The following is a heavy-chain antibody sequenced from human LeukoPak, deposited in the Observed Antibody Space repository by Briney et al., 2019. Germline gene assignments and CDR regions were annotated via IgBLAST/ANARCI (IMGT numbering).Heavy chain of an antibody. Sequence: SETLSLTCAVYGGSFSGYYWSWIRQPPGKGLEWIGEINHSGSTNYNPSLKSRVTISVDTSKNQFSLKLSSVTAADTAVYYCARTVDTAMELDYWGQGTLVTVSS. D-gene: IGHD5-18*01. J-gene: IGHJ4*02. CDR2: INHSGST. CDR1: GGSFSGYY. V-gene: IGHV4-34*01. CDR3: ARTVDTAMELDY.